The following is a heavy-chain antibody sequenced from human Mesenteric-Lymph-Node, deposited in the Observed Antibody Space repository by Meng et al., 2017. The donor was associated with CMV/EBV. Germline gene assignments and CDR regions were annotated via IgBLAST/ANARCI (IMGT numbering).Heavy chain of an antibody. D-gene: IGHD3-10*01. CDR1: GGSISSYY. CDR3: ARVRGHRYVGGCFDS. V-gene: IGHV4-59*08. Sequence: SETLSLTCTVSGGSISSYYWSWIRQSPGKGLEWIGYIFNRGGTYYSPSLRSRLTMSADTSKNQFSLTLNSVTAADTAVYYCARVRGHRYVGGCFDSWGQGALVTVSS. J-gene: IGHJ4*02. CDR2: IFNRGGT.